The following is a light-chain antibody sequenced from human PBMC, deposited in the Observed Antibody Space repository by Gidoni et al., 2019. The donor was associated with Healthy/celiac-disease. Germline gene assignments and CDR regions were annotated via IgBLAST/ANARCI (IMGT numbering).Light chain of an antibody. CDR3: QQSYSTPPT. V-gene: IGKV1-39*01. J-gene: IGKJ4*01. Sequence: IQMTQCPSSLSASVGDRVTITCRASQSISSYLNWYQQKPGKAPKLLIFAASSLQSGVPSRFSGSGFGTDFTLTISSLQPEDFATYYCQQSYSTPPTFGGGTKVEIK. CDR1: QSISSY. CDR2: AAS.